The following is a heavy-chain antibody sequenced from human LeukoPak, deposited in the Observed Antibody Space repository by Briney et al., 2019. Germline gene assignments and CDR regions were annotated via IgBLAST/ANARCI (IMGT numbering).Heavy chain of an antibody. CDR1: GFTFSSYG. CDR2: MWYDGSNK. Sequence: GGSLRLSCAASGFTFSSYGMHWVRQAPGKGLEWVAVMWYDGSNKYYADSVKGRFTISRDNSKNTLYLQMNSLRAEDTAVYYCAREMTTVTTAFDYWGQGTLVTVSS. D-gene: IGHD4-17*01. CDR3: AREMTTVTTAFDY. V-gene: IGHV3-33*01. J-gene: IGHJ4*02.